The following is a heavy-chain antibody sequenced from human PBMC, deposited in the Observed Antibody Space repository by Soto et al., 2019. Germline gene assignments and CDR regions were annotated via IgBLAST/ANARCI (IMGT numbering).Heavy chain of an antibody. CDR1: GGSFSGYY. V-gene: IGHV4-34*01. CDR3: ARDKITGLFDY. Sequence: PSETLSLTCAVYGGSFSGYYWTWIRQPPGTGLEWIGEINHSGSTNYNPSIKSRVNISVDTSKNQFSLKLTSVTAADTAVYYCARDKITGLFDYWGQGTLVT. J-gene: IGHJ4*02. D-gene: IGHD2-8*02. CDR2: INHSGST.